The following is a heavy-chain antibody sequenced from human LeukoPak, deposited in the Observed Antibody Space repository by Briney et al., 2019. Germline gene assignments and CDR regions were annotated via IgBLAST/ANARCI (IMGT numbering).Heavy chain of an antibody. CDR3: ARHQGGSGYSSGDVYYYYYYMDV. V-gene: IGHV4-59*01. Sequence: SETLSLTCTVSGGSISSYHWSWIRQPPGKGLEWIGYIYYSGSTNYSPSLKSRVTISVDTSKNQFSLKLSSVTAADTAVYYCARHQGGSGYSSGDVYYYYYYMDVWGKGTTVTVSS. CDR2: IYYSGST. D-gene: IGHD5-18*01. J-gene: IGHJ6*03. CDR1: GGSISSYH.